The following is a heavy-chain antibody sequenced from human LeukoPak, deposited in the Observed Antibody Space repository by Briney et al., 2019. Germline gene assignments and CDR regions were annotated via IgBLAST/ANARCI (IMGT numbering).Heavy chain of an antibody. Sequence: GGSLRLSSAASGFDLCTYEMNWVRPAPGKGLEWIADITISGHTKNYADSVKGRFTNSTDNARTSLYLQMNSLKVEDTGVYYCARGDPHADLWGQGTLVTVSS. CDR1: GFDLCTYE. CDR3: ARGDPHADL. CDR2: ITISGHTK. J-gene: IGHJ5*02. V-gene: IGHV3-48*03.